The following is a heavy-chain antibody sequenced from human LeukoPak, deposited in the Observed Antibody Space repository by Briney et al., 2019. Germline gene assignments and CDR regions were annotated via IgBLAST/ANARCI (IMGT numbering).Heavy chain of an antibody. CDR1: GFTFGDYA. CDR3: AKETAAGFHHFDY. CDR2: ISWNSGSI. J-gene: IGHJ4*02. V-gene: IGHV3-9*01. D-gene: IGHD6-13*01. Sequence: GGSLRLSCAASGFTFGDYAMHWVRQAPGKGLEWVSGISWNSGSIGYADSVKGRFTISRDNAKNSLYLQMNSLRAEDTALYYCAKETAAGFHHFDYWGQGTLVTVSS.